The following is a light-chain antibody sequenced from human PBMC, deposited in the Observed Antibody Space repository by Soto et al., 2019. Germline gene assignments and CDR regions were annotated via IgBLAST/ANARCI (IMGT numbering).Light chain of an antibody. CDR3: TSYAGSNNRYV. CDR1: SSDVGGYNF. Sequence: QSALTQPASASGSSGQSVTISCTGTSSDVGGYNFVSWYQQQPGKAPKLIIYEINKRPSGVPDRFSGSKSGNTASLTVSGLQAEDEADYYCTSYAGSNNRYVFGTGTKLTVL. V-gene: IGLV2-8*01. CDR2: EIN. J-gene: IGLJ1*01.